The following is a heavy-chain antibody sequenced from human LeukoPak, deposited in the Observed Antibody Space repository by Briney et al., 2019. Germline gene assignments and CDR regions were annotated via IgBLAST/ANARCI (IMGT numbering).Heavy chain of an antibody. Sequence: PGRSLRLSCAASGFTFSSYGMHWVRQAPGKGLEWVAVISYDGSNKYYADSVKGRFTISRDNSKNTLYLQMNSLRAEDTAVYYCARDGGATMVRGVATYDSWGQGTLVTVSS. V-gene: IGHV3-30*03. CDR1: GFTFSSYG. CDR2: ISYDGSNK. D-gene: IGHD3-10*01. J-gene: IGHJ4*02. CDR3: ARDGGATMVRGVATYDS.